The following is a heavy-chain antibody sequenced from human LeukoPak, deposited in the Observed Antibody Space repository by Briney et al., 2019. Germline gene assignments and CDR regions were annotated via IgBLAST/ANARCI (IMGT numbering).Heavy chain of an antibody. CDR2: IYYSGST. D-gene: IGHD5-18*01. CDR3: ARRRGYSYGEDY. V-gene: IGHV4-39*01. Sequence: PSETLSLTCTVSGGSISSSSYYWGWIRQPPGKGLEWIGSIYYSGSTYYNPSLKSRVTISVDTSKNQFSLKLSSVTAADTAVYYCARRRGYSYGEDYWGQGTLVTVSS. J-gene: IGHJ4*02. CDR1: GGSISSSSYY.